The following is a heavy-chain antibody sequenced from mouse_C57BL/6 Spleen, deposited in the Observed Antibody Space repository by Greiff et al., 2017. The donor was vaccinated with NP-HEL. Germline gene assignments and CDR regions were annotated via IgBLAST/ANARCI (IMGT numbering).Heavy chain of an antibody. J-gene: IGHJ4*01. V-gene: IGHV1-81*01. D-gene: IGHD1-1*01. CDR2: IYPRSGNT. CDR3: ARSEVTTVVALYYYAMDY. CDR1: GYTFTSYG. Sequence: QVQLQQSGAELARPGASVKLSCKASGYTFTSYGISWVKQRTGQGLEWIGEIYPRSGNTYYNEKFKGKATLTADKSSSTAYMELRSLTSEDSAVYFCARSEVTTVVALYYYAMDYWGQGTSVTVSS.